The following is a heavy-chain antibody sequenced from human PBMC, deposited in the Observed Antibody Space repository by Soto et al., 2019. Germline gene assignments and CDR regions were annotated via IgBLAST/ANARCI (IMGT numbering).Heavy chain of an antibody. D-gene: IGHD2-21*01. Sequence: ASVKVSCKASGYTFTDFYIHWVRQAPGQGLEWMGSLNPNSGATTYAQNFQGRVTMTRDTSISTAYMELSRLRSDDTAVYYCASILGCNDFYYYGMDVWGQGTTVTVSS. J-gene: IGHJ6*02. CDR1: GYTFTDFY. V-gene: IGHV1-2*02. CDR3: ASILGCNDFYYYGMDV. CDR2: LNPNSGAT.